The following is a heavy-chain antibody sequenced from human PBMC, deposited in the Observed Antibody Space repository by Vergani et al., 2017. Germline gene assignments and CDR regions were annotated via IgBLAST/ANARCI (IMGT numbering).Heavy chain of an antibody. D-gene: IGHD3-16*01. CDR1: GGSISSSNYY. J-gene: IGHJ3*02. CDR3: ARAPYDYVWGSPATFDI. Sequence: QLQLQESGPGLVKPSETLSLTCTVSGGSISSSNYYWGWIRQPPGKGLEWIGSIFSSGSTYYNPSLKSRVTVSVDTSKNQFSLKLSSVTAADTAMFYCARAPYDYVWGSPATFDIWGRGTMVTVSS. CDR2: IFSSGST. V-gene: IGHV4-39*01.